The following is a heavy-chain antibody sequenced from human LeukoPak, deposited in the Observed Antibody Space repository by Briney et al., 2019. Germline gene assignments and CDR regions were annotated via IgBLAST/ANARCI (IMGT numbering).Heavy chain of an antibody. CDR3: ARDSGWWRFDF. CDR1: GLNFSSLW. V-gene: IGHV3-7*03. D-gene: IGHD6-13*01. Sequence: GGSLRLSCAASGLNFSSLWMNWVRQAPEQGLEWVASIKEDGSEKHYVDSVKGRFIISRDNGKNSLYLQMNSLRAEDTAVYYCARDSGWWRFDFWGQGTLVTVSS. J-gene: IGHJ4*02. CDR2: IKEDGSEK.